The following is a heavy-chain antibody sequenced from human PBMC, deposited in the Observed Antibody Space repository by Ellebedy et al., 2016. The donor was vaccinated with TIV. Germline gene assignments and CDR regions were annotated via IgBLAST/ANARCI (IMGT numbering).Heavy chain of an antibody. CDR1: GGTFGSYA. V-gene: IGHV1-2*02. CDR3: ARVTRVQLWFDGMDV. Sequence: ASVKVSCKASGGTFGSYAISWVRQAPGQGLEWMGWINPNSGGTNYAQKFQGRVTMTRDTSISTAYMELSRLRSDDTAVYYCARVTRVQLWFDGMDVWGQGTTVTVSS. D-gene: IGHD5-18*01. J-gene: IGHJ6*02. CDR2: INPNSGGT.